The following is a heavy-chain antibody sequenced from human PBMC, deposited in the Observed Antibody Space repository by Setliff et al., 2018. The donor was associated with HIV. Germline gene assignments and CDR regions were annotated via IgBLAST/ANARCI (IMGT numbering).Heavy chain of an antibody. J-gene: IGHJ4*02. CDR2: IYYSGST. CDR3: ARASYSYDSTGYLY. D-gene: IGHD3-22*01. Sequence: PSETLSLTCTVSGGSISSGCYYWSWIRQQPGKGLEWIGYIYYSGSTDYNPSLKSRVTISVDPSKNQFSLKMNSVTAADTAVYYCARASYSYDSTGYLYWGQGTLVTVSS. V-gene: IGHV4-31*03. CDR1: GGSISSGCYY.